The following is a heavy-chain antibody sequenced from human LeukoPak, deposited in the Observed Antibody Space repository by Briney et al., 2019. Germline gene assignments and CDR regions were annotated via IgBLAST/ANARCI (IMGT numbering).Heavy chain of an antibody. CDR3: ARTYYYDSSGGFDP. D-gene: IGHD3-22*01. J-gene: IGHJ5*02. V-gene: IGHV4-34*01. CDR2: INHSGST. CDR1: GGSFSGYY. Sequence: PSETLSLTCAVYGGSFSGYYWSWLRQPPGKGLEWIGEINHSGSTNYNPSLKSRVTISVDTSKNQFSLKLSSVTAADTAVYYCARTYYYDSSGGFDPWGQGTLVTVSS.